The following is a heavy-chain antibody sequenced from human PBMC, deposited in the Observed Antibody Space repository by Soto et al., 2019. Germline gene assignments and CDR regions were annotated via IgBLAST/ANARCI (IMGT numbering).Heavy chain of an antibody. D-gene: IGHD2-15*01. J-gene: IGHJ6*03. V-gene: IGHV4-59*08. CDR2: IYYSGST. CDR1: GGSISSYY. CDR3: ARVSAVAATRGWYYYYYMDV. Sequence: QVQLQESGPGLVKPSETLSLTCTVSGGSISSYYWSWIRQPPGKGLECIGYIYYSGSTNYNPSLNSRVTISVDTSKNQFSLKLSSVTAADMAVYYCARVSAVAATRGWYYYYYMDVWGKGTTVTVSS.